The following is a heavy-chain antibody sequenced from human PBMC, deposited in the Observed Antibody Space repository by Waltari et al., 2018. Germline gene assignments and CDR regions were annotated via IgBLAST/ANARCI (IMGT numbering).Heavy chain of an antibody. Sequence: QVQLVQSGAEVLKPGASVKVSCQASGYTFINYEINWGRQAAGQGLEWMGWVNPNTGAKADEQKFQGRITMTWDTSISTAYMELTNLRSNDTAVLYCARGRDVFANFDYNWFDPWGQGTLVTVSS. J-gene: IGHJ5*02. CDR1: GYTFINYE. D-gene: IGHD2-21*01. V-gene: IGHV1-8*02. CDR3: ARGRDVFANFDYNWFDP. CDR2: VNPNTGAK.